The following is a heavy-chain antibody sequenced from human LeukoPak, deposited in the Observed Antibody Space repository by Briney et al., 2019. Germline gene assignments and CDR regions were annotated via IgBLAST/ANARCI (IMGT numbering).Heavy chain of an antibody. V-gene: IGHV3-23*01. CDR1: GFTFTTYA. CDR3: AGGGGWVFFN. D-gene: IGHD6-19*01. CDR2: ISRSGGST. Sequence: GGSLRLSCAASGFTFTTYAMSWVRQAPGKGLEWVSAISRSGGSTYYADPVKGRFTISRDNSKITLYLQMNSLRAEDTAVYYCAGGGGWVFFNWGQGTLVTVSS. J-gene: IGHJ4*02.